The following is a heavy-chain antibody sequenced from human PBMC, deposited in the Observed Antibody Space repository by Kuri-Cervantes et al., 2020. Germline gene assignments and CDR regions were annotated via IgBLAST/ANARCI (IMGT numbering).Heavy chain of an antibody. Sequence: GESLKISCKGSGYSFTSYWISWVRQMPGKGLEWMGIIYPGDSDTRYSPSFQGQVTISADKSISTAYLQWSSLKASDTAMYYCASGAAVAGEGNWFDPWGQGTPVTVSS. D-gene: IGHD6-19*01. V-gene: IGHV5-51*01. J-gene: IGHJ5*02. CDR3: ASGAAVAGEGNWFDP. CDR1: GYSFTSYW. CDR2: IYPGDSDT.